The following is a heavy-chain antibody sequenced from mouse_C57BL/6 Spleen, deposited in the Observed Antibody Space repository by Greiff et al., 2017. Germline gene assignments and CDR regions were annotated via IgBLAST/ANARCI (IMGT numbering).Heavy chain of an antibody. CDR1: GYSFTDYN. CDR3: ARQELHGNYGSYYAMDY. J-gene: IGHJ4*01. D-gene: IGHD2-1*01. CDR2: INPNYGTT. V-gene: IGHV1-39*01. Sequence: VQLQQSGPELVKPGASVKISCKASGYSFTDYNMNWVKQSNGKSLEWIGVINPNYGTTSYNQKFNGKATLTVDQSSSTAYMQLNSLTSEDSAVYYCARQELHGNYGSYYAMDYWGQGTSVTVSS.